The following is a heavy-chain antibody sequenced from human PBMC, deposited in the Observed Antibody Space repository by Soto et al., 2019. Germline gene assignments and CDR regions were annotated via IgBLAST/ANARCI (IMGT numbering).Heavy chain of an antibody. D-gene: IGHD6-13*01. V-gene: IGHV1-18*01. Sequence: ASVKVSCNASGYTFTSYGIRWVRKAPGQGLEWMGWISAYNGNTNYAQKLQGRVTMTTDTSTSTAYMELRSLRSDDTAVYYCARDPGPSSWYLIRFDPWGQGTLVTVSS. CDR2: ISAYNGNT. CDR1: GYTFTSYG. CDR3: ARDPGPSSWYLIRFDP. J-gene: IGHJ5*02.